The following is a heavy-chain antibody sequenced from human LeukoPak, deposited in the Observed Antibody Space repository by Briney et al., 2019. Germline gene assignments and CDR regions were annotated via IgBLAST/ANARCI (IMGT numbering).Heavy chain of an antibody. CDR3: ARGIGYSGSSARYYYYMDV. V-gene: IGHV4-34*01. CDR2: INHSGST. Sequence: SETLSLTCAVYGGSFSGYYWSWIRQPPGKGLEWIGEINHSGSTNYNPSLKSRVTISVDTSKNQFSLKLSSVTAADTAVYYCARGIGYSGSSARYYYYMDVWGKGATVTVSS. CDR1: GGSFSGYY. D-gene: IGHD6-6*01. J-gene: IGHJ6*03.